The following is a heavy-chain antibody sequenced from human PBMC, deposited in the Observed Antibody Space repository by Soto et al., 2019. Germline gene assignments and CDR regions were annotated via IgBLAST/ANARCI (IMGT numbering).Heavy chain of an antibody. J-gene: IGHJ5*02. Sequence: EVQLVESGGGLVKPGGSLRLSCAASGFTFSNAWMSWVRQAPGKGLEWVGRIKSKTDGGTTDYAAPVKGRFTISRDDSKNTLYLQMNSLKTEDTAVYYCTTDRSVLLRFGELFPWFDPWGQGTLVTVSS. V-gene: IGHV3-15*01. D-gene: IGHD3-10*01. CDR3: TTDRSVLLRFGELFPWFDP. CDR1: GFTFSNAW. CDR2: IKSKTDGGTT.